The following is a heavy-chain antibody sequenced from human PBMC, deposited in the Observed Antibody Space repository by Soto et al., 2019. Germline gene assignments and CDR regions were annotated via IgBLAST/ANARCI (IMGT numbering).Heavy chain of an antibody. CDR2: ISRDGSNE. CDR3: ARDDEGGSDCDLGY. V-gene: IGHV3-30-3*01. Sequence: QVQLVESGGGVVQPGRSLRLSCATSGFTFSSYLIHWVRQTPDKGLEWVAFISRDGSNEYYADSVKGRFTISRDNSKNTLYLEMNSLRAGDTAVYYCARDDEGGSDCDLGYWGQGTLVTVSS. D-gene: IGHD3-10*01. J-gene: IGHJ4*02. CDR1: GFTFSSYL.